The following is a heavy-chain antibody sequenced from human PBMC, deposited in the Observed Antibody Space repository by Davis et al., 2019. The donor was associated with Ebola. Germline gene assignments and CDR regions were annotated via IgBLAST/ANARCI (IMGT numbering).Heavy chain of an antibody. CDR3: ARARIAVAGTQEYDNWFDP. J-gene: IGHJ5*02. D-gene: IGHD6-19*01. V-gene: IGHV1-69*13. Sequence: SVKVSCKASGGTFISYAISWVRQAPGQGLEWMGGIIPIFGTANYAQKFQGRVTITADESTSTAYRELSSMRSEDTAVYYCARARIAVAGTQEYDNWFDPWGQGTLVTVSS. CDR1: GGTFISYA. CDR2: IIPIFGTA.